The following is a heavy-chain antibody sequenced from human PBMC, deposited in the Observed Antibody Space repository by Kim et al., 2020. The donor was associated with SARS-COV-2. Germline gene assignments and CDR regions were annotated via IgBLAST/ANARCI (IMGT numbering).Heavy chain of an antibody. Sequence: GGSLRLSCVASGFRFEDYAMQWVRQVPGKGLEWIALISADGTDTNYADSVKDRITVSRDNNKNSLYLQMNSLRKEDAALYYCAKDICSSTSCPYYYYGMDVGGQGPTVIVS. V-gene: IGHV3-43*02. CDR3: AKDICSSTSCPYYYYGMDV. J-gene: IGHJ6*02. CDR2: ISADGTDT. CDR1: GFRFEDYA. D-gene: IGHD2-2*01.